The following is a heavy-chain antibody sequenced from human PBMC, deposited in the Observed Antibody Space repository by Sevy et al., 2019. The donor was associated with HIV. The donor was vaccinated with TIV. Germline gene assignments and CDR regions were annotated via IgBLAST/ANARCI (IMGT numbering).Heavy chain of an antibody. CDR1: GFTFSDYY. CDR3: AKGVGSGYYYGDY. D-gene: IGHD3-22*01. V-gene: IGHV3-11*01. Sequence: GGSLRLSCAASGFTFSDYYMSWIRQAPGKGLEWVSYISSSGSSIYYADSVKGRFTISRDNAKNSLYLRMNSLRAEDTAVYYCAKGVGSGYYYGDYWGQGTLVTVSS. J-gene: IGHJ4*02. CDR2: ISSSGSSI.